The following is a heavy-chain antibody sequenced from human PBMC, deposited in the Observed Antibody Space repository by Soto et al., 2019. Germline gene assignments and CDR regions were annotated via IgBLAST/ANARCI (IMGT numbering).Heavy chain of an antibody. CDR3: ARDLVVSPTPNWFDP. V-gene: IGHV3-21*01. CDR2: ISSSSSYI. Sequence: GGSLRLSCAASGFTFSSYSMNWVRQAPGKGLEWVSSISSSSSYIYYAASVKGRFTITRDNAKNSLYLQMNSLRAEDTAVYYCARDLVVSPTPNWFDPWGQGTLVTVSS. D-gene: IGHD2-2*01. J-gene: IGHJ5*02. CDR1: GFTFSSYS.